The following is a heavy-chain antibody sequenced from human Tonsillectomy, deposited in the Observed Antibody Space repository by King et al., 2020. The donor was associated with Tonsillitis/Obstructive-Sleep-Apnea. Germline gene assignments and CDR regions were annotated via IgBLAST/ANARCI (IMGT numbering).Heavy chain of an antibody. CDR3: AGQNLWGYYFDY. CDR2: INHSGST. J-gene: IGHJ4*02. D-gene: IGHD7-27*01. Sequence: VQLQQCGAGLLKPSETLSLTCAVYGGSFSGYNWTWIRQPPGKGLEWIGEINHSGSTTYDPSLKSRVTISLDTSKHQFSLKLSSVTAADTAVYYCAGQNLWGYYFDYWGQGTPVTVSS. CDR1: GGSFSGYN. V-gene: IGHV4-34*01.